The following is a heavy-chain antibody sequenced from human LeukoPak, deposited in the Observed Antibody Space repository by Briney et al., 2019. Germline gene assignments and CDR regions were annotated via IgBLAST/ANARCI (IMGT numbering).Heavy chain of an antibody. J-gene: IGHJ4*02. CDR3: ARDPVPQYYDSAGYYFDS. CDR1: GGSNSDTDYH. V-gene: IGHV4-39*07. Sequence: PSETLSLTCSVSGGSNSDTDYHWGWIRQPPGKGPEWIGSIYYSGNSYYNPSLQSRVIFSLDTSKNHFSLRLSTVTAADTAVYFCARDPVPQYYDSAGYYFDSWGQGTLVTVSS. CDR2: IYYSGNS. D-gene: IGHD3-22*01.